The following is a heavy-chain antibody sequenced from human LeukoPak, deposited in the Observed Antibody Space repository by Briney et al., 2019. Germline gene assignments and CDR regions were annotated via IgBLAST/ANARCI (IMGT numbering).Heavy chain of an antibody. CDR2: ITSSSHDM. CDR3: ARGLCGGDCYDY. D-gene: IGHD2-21*01. Sequence: GGSLRLSCAASGFTFSSYSMNWVRQATGKGLEWVSSITSSSHDMYYADSVKGRFTISRDNAKNSLYLQMNSLRAEDTAVYYCARGLCGGDCYDYWGQGTLVTVSS. J-gene: IGHJ4*02. CDR1: GFTFSSYS. V-gene: IGHV3-21*01.